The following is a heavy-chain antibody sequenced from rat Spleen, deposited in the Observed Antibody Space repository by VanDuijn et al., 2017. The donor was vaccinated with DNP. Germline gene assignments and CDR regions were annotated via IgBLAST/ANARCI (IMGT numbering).Heavy chain of an antibody. CDR2: ITSSGGST. Sequence: EVQLVESGGDLVQPGRSLKLSCVVSGFTFNNYWMTWIRQVPGKGLEWVASITSSGGSTYYPDSVKGRFTISRDNAKDTLYLQMDSLRSEDTATYYCTTGSYFDYWGQGVMVTVSS. J-gene: IGHJ2*01. CDR1: GFTFNNYW. V-gene: IGHV5-31*01. D-gene: IGHD5-1*01. CDR3: TTGSYFDY.